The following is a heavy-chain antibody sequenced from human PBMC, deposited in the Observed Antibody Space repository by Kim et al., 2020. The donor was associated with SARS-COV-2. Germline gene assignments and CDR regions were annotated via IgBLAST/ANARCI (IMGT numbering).Heavy chain of an antibody. D-gene: IGHD3-22*01. Sequence: LRSRVIISVDTSKNQFSLKLSSVTAADTAVYYCARARGGTMIVVVIGAFDIWGQGTMVTVSS. V-gene: IGHV4-31*02. CDR3: ARARGGTMIVVVIGAFDI. J-gene: IGHJ3*02.